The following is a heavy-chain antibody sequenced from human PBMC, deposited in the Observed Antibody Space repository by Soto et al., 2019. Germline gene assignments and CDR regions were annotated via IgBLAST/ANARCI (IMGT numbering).Heavy chain of an antibody. Sequence: SETLSLTCTVSGGSVSSGSYYWSWIRQPPGKGLEWIGYIYYSGSTNYNPSLKSRVTISVDTSKNQFSLKLSSVTAADTAVYYCASAPRDLTAMVSGTLCFDPWGRGTLVTVS. CDR2: IYYSGST. J-gene: IGHJ5*02. V-gene: IGHV4-61*01. CDR3: ASAPRDLTAMVSGTLCFDP. D-gene: IGHD5-18*01. CDR1: GGSVSSGSYY.